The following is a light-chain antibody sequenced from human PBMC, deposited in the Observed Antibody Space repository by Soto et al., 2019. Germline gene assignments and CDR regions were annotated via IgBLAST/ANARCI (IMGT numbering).Light chain of an antibody. CDR1: QSISNF. J-gene: IGKJ4*01. V-gene: IGKV1-39*01. CDR2: AAS. CDR3: QQSHSTPLT. Sequence: DIQMTQSPSSLSASVGDRVTITCRASQSISNFLNWYQQKPGNAPKLLMYAASSLLSGVPPRFRGSGSGTDFTLTISNLQPEDFATYYCQQSHSTPLTLGGGTKVEIK.